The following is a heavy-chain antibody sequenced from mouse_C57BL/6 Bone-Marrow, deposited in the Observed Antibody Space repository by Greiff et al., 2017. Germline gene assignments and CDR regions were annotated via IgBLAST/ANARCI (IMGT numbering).Heavy chain of an antibody. J-gene: IGHJ3*01. D-gene: IGHD4-1*01. V-gene: IGHV1-80*01. CDR2: IYPGDGDT. CDR3: TTSRWDGY. CDR1: GYAFSSYW. Sequence: VQLQQSGAELVKPGASVKISCKASGYAFSSYWMNWVKQRPGKGLEWIGQIYPGDGDTNYNGKFKGKATLTADKSSNTAYLQLSSLTSEDTAVYYCTTSRWDGYWGQGTLVTVSA.